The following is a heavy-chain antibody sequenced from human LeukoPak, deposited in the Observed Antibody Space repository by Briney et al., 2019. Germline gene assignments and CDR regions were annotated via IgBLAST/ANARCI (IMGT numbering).Heavy chain of an antibody. Sequence: GGSLRLSCAASGFTFSSYSMNWVRQAPGKGLEWVSYISSSSSTIYYADSVKGRFTISRDNAKNSLYLQMNSLRAEDTAVYYCARDRSVARGAFDIWGQGTMVTVSS. CDR2: ISSSSSTI. D-gene: IGHD2-15*01. CDR3: ARDRSVARGAFDI. J-gene: IGHJ3*02. CDR1: GFTFSSYS. V-gene: IGHV3-48*01.